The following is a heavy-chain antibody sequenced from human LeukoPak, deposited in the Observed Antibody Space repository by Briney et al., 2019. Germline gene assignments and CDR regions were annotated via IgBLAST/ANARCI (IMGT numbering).Heavy chain of an antibody. D-gene: IGHD3-22*01. J-gene: IGHJ4*02. CDR3: AKDALTFYYDSSDIVSYYFDY. Sequence: GGTLRLSCAASGFTFSSYGMSWVRQAPGKGLEWVSAISGSGGSTYYADSVKGRFTISRDNAKNSLYLQMNSLRAEDTAVYYCAKDALTFYYDSSDIVSYYFDYWGQGTLVTVSS. CDR1: GFTFSSYG. CDR2: ISGSGGST. V-gene: IGHV3-23*01.